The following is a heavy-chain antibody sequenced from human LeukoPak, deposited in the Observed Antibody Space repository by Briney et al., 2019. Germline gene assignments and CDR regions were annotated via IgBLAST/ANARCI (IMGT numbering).Heavy chain of an antibody. Sequence: GGSLRLSCAASGFTFSDYAMKWVRQAPGKGLEWVSAISRTSAYVYYSDSVRGRFTISRDNAKNSVYLQMDSLRAEDTAVYYCARDERRYCPDSSCYPGDYWGQGTLVTVSS. CDR1: GFTFSDYA. J-gene: IGHJ4*02. CDR3: ARDERRYCPDSSCYPGDY. D-gene: IGHD2-8*02. CDR2: ISRTSAYV. V-gene: IGHV3-21*01.